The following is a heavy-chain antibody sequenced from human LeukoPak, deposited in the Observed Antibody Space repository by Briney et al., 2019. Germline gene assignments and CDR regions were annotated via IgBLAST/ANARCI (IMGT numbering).Heavy chain of an antibody. CDR1: GFTFSSYG. D-gene: IGHD3-3*01. CDR2: IRYDGSNK. J-gene: IGHJ4*02. V-gene: IGHV3-30*02. Sequence: GGSLRLXCAASGFTFSSYGMHWVRQAPGKGLEWVAFIRYDGSNKYYADSVKGRFTISRDNSKNTLYLQMNSLRAEDTAVYYCAKDCAIFGVVILHFDYWGQGTLVTVSS. CDR3: AKDCAIFGVVILHFDY.